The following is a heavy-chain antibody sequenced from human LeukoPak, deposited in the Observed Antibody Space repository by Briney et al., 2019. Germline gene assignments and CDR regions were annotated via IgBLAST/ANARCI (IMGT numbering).Heavy chain of an antibody. Sequence: SGTLSLTCAVSGGSISSTYWWSWVRQPPGKGLEWIGEIYHSGGTNYNPSLKSRVTISVDKSKNQFSLKLSSVTAADTAVYSCARLPFNSGYEYSDSWGQGTLVTVAS. J-gene: IGHJ4*02. V-gene: IGHV4-4*02. D-gene: IGHD5-12*01. CDR1: GGSISSTYW. CDR3: ARLPFNSGYEYSDS. CDR2: IYHSGGT.